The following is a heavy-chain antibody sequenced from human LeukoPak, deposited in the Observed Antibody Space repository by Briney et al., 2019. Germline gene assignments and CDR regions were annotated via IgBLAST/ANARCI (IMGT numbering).Heavy chain of an antibody. J-gene: IGHJ4*02. D-gene: IGHD6-13*01. Sequence: SVKVSCKASGGTFSSYAISWVRQAPGQGLEWMGGIIPIFGTANYAQKFQGRVTITADESTSTAYMELSSLRSEDTAVYYYASHAVGSSWYNFDYWGQGTLVTVSS. CDR2: IIPIFGTA. CDR1: GGTFSSYA. V-gene: IGHV1-69*13. CDR3: ASHAVGSSWYNFDY.